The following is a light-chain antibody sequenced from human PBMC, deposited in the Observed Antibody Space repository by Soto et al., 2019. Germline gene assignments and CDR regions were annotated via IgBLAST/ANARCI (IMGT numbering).Light chain of an antibody. J-gene: IGKJ1*01. CDR1: QSISSW. Sequence: DIQMTQSPSTLSASVGDRFTVTCRASQSISSWLAWYQQKPGKAPKLLIYAASSLQSGVPSRFSGSASGTEFTLTISSLESDDFATYYCQQYHRYSTFGQGTKVDIK. V-gene: IGKV1-5*01. CDR2: AAS. CDR3: QQYHRYST.